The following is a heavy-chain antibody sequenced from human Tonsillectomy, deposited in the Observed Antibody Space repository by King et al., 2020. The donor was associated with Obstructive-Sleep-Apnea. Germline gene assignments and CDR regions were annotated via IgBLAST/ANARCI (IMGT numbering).Heavy chain of an antibody. J-gene: IGHJ4*02. CDR2: MRYDGSDK. Sequence: VQLVESGGGVVQPGGSLRLSCVASGFVFSSYGMHWVRQAPGKGLEWVIYMRYDGSDKYYIDSVKGRFTITRDNSQNILYLEMSSLRVEDTAVYYCANDLAPNSLFPSYVDQWGQGTLVPVS. CDR1: GFVFSSYG. V-gene: IGHV3-30*02. CDR3: ANDLAPNSLFPSYVDQ. D-gene: IGHD2/OR15-2a*01.